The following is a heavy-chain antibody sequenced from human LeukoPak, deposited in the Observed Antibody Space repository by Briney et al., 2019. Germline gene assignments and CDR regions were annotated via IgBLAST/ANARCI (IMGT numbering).Heavy chain of an antibody. CDR3: VTRIAATY. V-gene: IGHV3-66*01. J-gene: IGHJ4*02. CDR1: GFSVSKNY. CDR2: IYTGGNT. Sequence: GGSLRLSCAASGFSVSKNYMSWVRQTPGRGLEWVSLIYTGGNTYYAGSVKGRFTISRDQSKNTLYLQMNSLRGEDTALYYCVTRIAATYWGQGALVTVSS. D-gene: IGHD6-6*01.